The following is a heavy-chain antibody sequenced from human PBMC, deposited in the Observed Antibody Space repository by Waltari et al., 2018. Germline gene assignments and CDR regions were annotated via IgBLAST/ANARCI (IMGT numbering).Heavy chain of an antibody. CDR1: GYTFTGYY. D-gene: IGHD6-13*01. V-gene: IGHV1-2*02. CDR3: ARDGGEQQPSHP. J-gene: IGHJ5*02. Sequence: VQLIQSGTEVKKPGATVKISCKASGYTFTGYYMHWVRQAPGQGLEWMGWYNPTRGGTDDAQMFQVRVTMTRDTSIITAYMELSRLRSDDTAVYYCARDGGEQQPSHPWGQGTLVTVS. CDR2: YNPTRGGT.